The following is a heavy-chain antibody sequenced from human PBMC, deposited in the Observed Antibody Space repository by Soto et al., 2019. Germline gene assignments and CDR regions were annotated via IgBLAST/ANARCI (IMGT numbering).Heavy chain of an antibody. CDR2: IYYSGST. J-gene: IGHJ4*01. CDR1: GGSISRGGYY. V-gene: IGHV4-31*03. D-gene: IGHD6-13*01. Sequence: QVQLQESGPGLVKPSQTLSLTCTVSGGSISRGGYYWSWIRHHPGKGLEGIGYIYYSGSTYYNPSLKSGVSISVDTFNNQFSLKMSSVTAADTAVYYWACSRWHPTRFDYWGHGTLGTVSA. CDR3: ACSRWHPTRFDY.